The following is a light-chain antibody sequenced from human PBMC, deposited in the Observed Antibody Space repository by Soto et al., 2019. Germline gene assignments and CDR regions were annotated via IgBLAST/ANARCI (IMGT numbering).Light chain of an antibody. CDR1: QSVSSSY. CDR3: QQYGSSPIT. Sequence: EIVLTQSPGTLSLSQGERATLSCRAIQSVSSSYLAWYQQKPGQAPRLLIYGASSRATGIPDRVSGSGSGTDFTLTISRLEPEDVAVYYCQQYGSSPITFGQETRLEIK. CDR2: GAS. J-gene: IGKJ5*01. V-gene: IGKV3-20*01.